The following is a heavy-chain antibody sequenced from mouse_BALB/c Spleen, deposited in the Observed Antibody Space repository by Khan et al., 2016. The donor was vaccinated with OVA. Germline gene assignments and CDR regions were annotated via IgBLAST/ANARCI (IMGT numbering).Heavy chain of an antibody. CDR2: ISYNGNT. V-gene: IGHV3-2*02. CDR3: ARVNGGDFDY. J-gene: IGHJ2*01. Sequence: EVQLVESGPGLVKPSQSLSLTCTVTGYSITTDYAWNWIRQFPGNKLEWMGFISYNGNTKYNPSLKSRISITRDTSKNQFFLQLKSVTTEDTARYYCARVNGGDFDYWGQGTTLTVSS. CDR1: GYSITTDYA.